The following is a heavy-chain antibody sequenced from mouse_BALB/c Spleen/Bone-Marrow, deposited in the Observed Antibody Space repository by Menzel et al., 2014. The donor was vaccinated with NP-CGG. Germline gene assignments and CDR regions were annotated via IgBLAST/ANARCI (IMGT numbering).Heavy chain of an antibody. Sequence: VQLQQSGAELVKPGASVKLSCTGSGFNIKDTFMHWVKQRPEQGLEWIGRIDPANGNTKYDPKFQGKATITADTSSNPAYLHLTSLTSEDTAVYYCTRGEDYWGQGTTLAVSS. V-gene: IGHV14-3*02. CDR2: IDPANGNT. CDR3: TRGEDY. J-gene: IGHJ2*01. CDR1: GFNIKDTF.